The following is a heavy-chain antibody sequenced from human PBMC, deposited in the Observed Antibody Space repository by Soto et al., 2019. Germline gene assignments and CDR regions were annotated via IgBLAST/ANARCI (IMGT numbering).Heavy chain of an antibody. CDR2: IWYDGSNK. V-gene: IGHV3-33*01. Sequence: GGSLRLSCAASGFTFSSYGMHWVRQAPGKGLEWVAVIWYDGSNKYYADSVKGRFTISRDNSKNTLYLQMNSLRAEDTAVYYCARDISPYCSGGSCYSSFDYWGQGTLVTVSS. CDR3: ARDISPYCSGGSCYSSFDY. J-gene: IGHJ4*02. CDR1: GFTFSSYG. D-gene: IGHD2-15*01.